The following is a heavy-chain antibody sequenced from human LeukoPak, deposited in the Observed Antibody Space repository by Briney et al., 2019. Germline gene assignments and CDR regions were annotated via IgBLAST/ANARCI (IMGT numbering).Heavy chain of an antibody. V-gene: IGHV1-69*05. CDR3: ASTTVVTSYYYYMDV. D-gene: IGHD4-23*01. J-gene: IGHJ6*03. CDR1: GGTFSSYA. Sequence: SVKVSCKASGGTFSSYAISWVRQAPGQGLEWMGGIIPIFGTANYAQKFQGRVTITTDESTSTAYMELSSLRSEDTAVCYCASTTVVTSYYYYMDVWDKGTTVTVSS. CDR2: IIPIFGTA.